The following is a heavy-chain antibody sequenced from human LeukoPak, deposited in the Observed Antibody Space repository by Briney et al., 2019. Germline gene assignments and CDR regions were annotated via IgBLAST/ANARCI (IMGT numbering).Heavy chain of an antibody. CDR2: IYYSGST. D-gene: IGHD3-16*02. V-gene: IGHV4-59*01. CDR3: ARMITFGGVIVDAFDI. J-gene: IGHJ3*02. CDR1: GGSFSGYY. Sequence: PSETLSLTCAVYGGSFSGYYWSWIRQPPGKGLEWIGYIYYSGSTNYNPSLKSRVTISVDTSKNQFSLKLSSVTAADTAVYYCARMITFGGVIVDAFDIWGQGTMVTVSS.